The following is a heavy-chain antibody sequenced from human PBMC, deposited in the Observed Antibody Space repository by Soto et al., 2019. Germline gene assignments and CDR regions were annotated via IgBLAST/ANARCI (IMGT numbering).Heavy chain of an antibody. D-gene: IGHD5-12*01. Sequence: PSQILSLPCDISWDRFSSNSAAWNWLRQSPSRGLEWLGRTYYRSKCYYDYAVSVKSRITINPDTSTNQFSLGLSPVTPEHTAVYYCAREGIVATMHYYDYWGQRTLVTVAS. CDR1: WDRFSSNSAA. V-gene: IGHV6-1*01. J-gene: IGHJ4*02. CDR3: AREGIVATMHYYDY. CDR2: TYYRSKCYY.